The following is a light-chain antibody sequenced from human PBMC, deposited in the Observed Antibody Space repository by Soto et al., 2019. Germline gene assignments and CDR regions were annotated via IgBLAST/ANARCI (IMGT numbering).Light chain of an antibody. CDR2: DAS. CDR1: QSVSSH. J-gene: IGKJ1*01. V-gene: IGKV3-11*01. Sequence: EIVLTQSPGTLSLSPGERATLSCRASQSVSSHLAWYQQKPGQAPRLLIYDASNRATGIPARFSGIGSGTDFTLTISSLEPEDFGVYHCVQPTTWPGTCGRGSKVEI. CDR3: VQPTTWPGT.